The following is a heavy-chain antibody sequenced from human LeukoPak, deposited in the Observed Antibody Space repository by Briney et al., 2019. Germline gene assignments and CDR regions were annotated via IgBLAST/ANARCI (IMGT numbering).Heavy chain of an antibody. CDR3: ARDRPLDEAGGGGVDY. CDR1: GGSISSSNW. Sequence: SETLSLTCAVSGGSISSSNWWSWVRQPPGKGLEWIGEIYHSGSTNYNPSLKNRVTISVDKSKNQFSLKLSSVTAADTAVYYCARDRPLDEAGGGGVDYWGQGTLVTVSS. V-gene: IGHV4-4*02. CDR2: IYHSGST. J-gene: IGHJ4*02. D-gene: IGHD3-16*01.